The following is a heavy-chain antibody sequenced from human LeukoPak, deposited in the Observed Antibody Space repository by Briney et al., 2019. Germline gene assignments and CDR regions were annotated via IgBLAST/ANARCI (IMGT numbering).Heavy chain of an antibody. CDR1: GFTFDDYA. D-gene: IGHD3-10*01. J-gene: IGHJ1*01. CDR2: ISWNSGSI. CDR3: AKVDGELLWFGPQGGYFQH. V-gene: IGHV3-9*01. Sequence: PGRSLRLSCAASGFTFDDYAMHWVRQAPGKGLEWVSGISWNSGSIGYADSVKGRFTISRDNAKNSLYLQMNSLRAEDTALYYCAKVDGELLWFGPQGGYFQHWGQGTLVTVSS.